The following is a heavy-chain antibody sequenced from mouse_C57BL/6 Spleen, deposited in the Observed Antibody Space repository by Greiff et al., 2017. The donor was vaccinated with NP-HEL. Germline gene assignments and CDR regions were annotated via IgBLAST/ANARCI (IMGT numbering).Heavy chain of an antibody. D-gene: IGHD4-1*01. V-gene: IGHV1-54*01. CDR3: AGTGNYFDY. Sequence: QVQLQQSGAELVRPGTSVKVSCKASGYAFTNYLIEWVKQRPGQGLEWIGVINPGSGGTNYNEKFKGKATLTADKSSSTAYMQLSSLTSEDSAVYFCAGTGNYFDYWGQGTTLTVSS. CDR2: INPGSGGT. CDR1: GYAFTNYL. J-gene: IGHJ2*01.